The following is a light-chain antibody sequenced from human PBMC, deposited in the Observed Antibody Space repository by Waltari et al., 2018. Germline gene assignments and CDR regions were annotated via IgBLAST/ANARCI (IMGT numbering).Light chain of an antibody. J-gene: IGLJ2*01. CDR1: SSDIGSYNY. Sequence: QSALTQPSSVSGSPGQSITISCTGTSSDIGSYNYVSWYQQHPGKAPKLMIYDVNNRPSGVSSRFSGSKSGNTASLTSSGLQAEDEADYYCSSYTTVTTVIFGGGTKLTVV. V-gene: IGLV2-14*01. CDR3: SSYTTVTTVI. CDR2: DVN.